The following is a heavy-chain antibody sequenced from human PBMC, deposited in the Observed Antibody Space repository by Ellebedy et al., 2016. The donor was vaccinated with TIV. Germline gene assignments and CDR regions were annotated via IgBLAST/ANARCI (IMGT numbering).Heavy chain of an antibody. CDR2: INHSGST. D-gene: IGHD7-27*01. Sequence: SETLSLXXAVYGGSFSGYYWRWIRQPPGKWLEWIGEINHSGSTNYNPSLKSRVTISVDTSKNQFSLKLSSVTAADTAVYYCARDRDSWGYYYGMDVWGQGTTVTVSS. CDR1: GGSFSGYY. V-gene: IGHV4-34*01. J-gene: IGHJ6*02. CDR3: ARDRDSWGYYYGMDV.